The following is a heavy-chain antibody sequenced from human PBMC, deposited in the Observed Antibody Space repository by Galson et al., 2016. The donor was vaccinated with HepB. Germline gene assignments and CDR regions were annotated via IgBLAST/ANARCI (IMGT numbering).Heavy chain of an antibody. J-gene: IGHJ5*01. V-gene: IGHV4-4*02. Sequence: ETLSLTCAVSGASINSSNWWTWVRQAPEKGLEWIGEIYHTGTSNNNPSLLSRFSMSIDNSRNHFSLNLNPVTAADTAVYYCARASVVPGARMVFDSWGQGILVTVSS. D-gene: IGHD2-2*01. CDR2: IYHTGTS. CDR1: GASINSSNW. CDR3: ARASVVPGARMVFDS.